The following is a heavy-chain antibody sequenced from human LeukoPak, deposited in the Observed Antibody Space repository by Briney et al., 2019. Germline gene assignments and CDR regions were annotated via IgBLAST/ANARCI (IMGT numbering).Heavy chain of an antibody. J-gene: IGHJ4*02. CDR3: AKVAVRGLNYFDY. Sequence: GGSLRLSCAASGFTLSSYGIHWVRQAPGKGLEWVAAVSNDGNNKYYADSVKGRFTISRDNSKSTLFLQVDSLRDEDSAVYYCAKVAVRGLNYFDYWGQGTLVTVSS. CDR1: GFTLSSYG. CDR2: VSNDGNNK. V-gene: IGHV3-30*18.